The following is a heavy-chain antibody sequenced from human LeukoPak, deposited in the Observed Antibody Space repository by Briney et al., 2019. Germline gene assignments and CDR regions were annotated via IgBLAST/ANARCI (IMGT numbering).Heavy chain of an antibody. J-gene: IGHJ6*02. CDR1: GFTFSSYG. Sequence: GGSLRLSCAASGFTFSSYGMHWVRQAPGKGLEWVAVISYDGSNKYYADSVKGRFTISRDNSKNTLYLQMNSLRAEDTAVYYCAKERAVWGQGTTVTVSS. CDR3: AKERAV. CDR2: ISYDGSNK. V-gene: IGHV3-30*18.